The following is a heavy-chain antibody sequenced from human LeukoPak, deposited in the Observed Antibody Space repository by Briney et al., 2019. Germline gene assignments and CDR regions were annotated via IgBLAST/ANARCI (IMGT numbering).Heavy chain of an antibody. J-gene: IGHJ4*02. D-gene: IGHD2-2*01. CDR2: IIPILGIA. Sequence: SCXASGGTFSSYAISWVRQAPGQGXXXMGRIIPILGIANYAQKFQGRVTITADKSTSTAYMELSSLRSEDTAVYYCADITAMGIFDYWGQGTLVTVSS. CDR3: ADITAMGIFDY. CDR1: GGTFSSYA. V-gene: IGHV1-69*04.